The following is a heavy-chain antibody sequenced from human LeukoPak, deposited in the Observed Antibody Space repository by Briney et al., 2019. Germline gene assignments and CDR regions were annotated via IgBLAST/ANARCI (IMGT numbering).Heavy chain of an antibody. Sequence: SVKVSCKASGGTFSSYAISWVRQAPGQGLEWMGGIIPIFGTANYAQKFQGRVTITTDESTSTAYMELSSLRSEDTAVYYCASAIFGVVGLDYWGQGTLVTVSS. CDR2: IIPIFGTA. CDR3: ASAIFGVVGLDY. J-gene: IGHJ4*02. D-gene: IGHD3-3*01. V-gene: IGHV1-69*05. CDR1: GGTFSSYA.